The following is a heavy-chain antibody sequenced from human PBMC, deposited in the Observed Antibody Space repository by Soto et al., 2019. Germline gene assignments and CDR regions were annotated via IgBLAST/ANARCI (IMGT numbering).Heavy chain of an antibody. CDR3: ASPGAARYYYYGMDV. Sequence: SVKVSCKASGGTFSSYAISWVRQAPGQGLEWMGGIIPIFGTANYAQKFQGRVTITADKSTSTAYMELSSLRSEDTAVYYCASPGAARYYYYGMDVWGQGTTVTVSS. V-gene: IGHV1-69*06. D-gene: IGHD6-13*01. CDR2: IIPIFGTA. J-gene: IGHJ6*02. CDR1: GGTFSSYA.